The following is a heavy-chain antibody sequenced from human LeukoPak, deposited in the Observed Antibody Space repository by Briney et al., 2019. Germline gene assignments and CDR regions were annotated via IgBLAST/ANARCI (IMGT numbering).Heavy chain of an antibody. D-gene: IGHD2-8*02. J-gene: IGHJ4*02. Sequence: GGSLRLSCAASGFTFSSYAMHWVRQAPGKGLEWVAVISYDGSNKYYADSVKGRFTISRDNSKNTLYLQMNSLGAEDTAVYYCAREGPGRLDYWGQGTLVTVSS. CDR2: ISYDGSNK. V-gene: IGHV3-30-3*01. CDR3: AREGPGRLDY. CDR1: GFTFSSYA.